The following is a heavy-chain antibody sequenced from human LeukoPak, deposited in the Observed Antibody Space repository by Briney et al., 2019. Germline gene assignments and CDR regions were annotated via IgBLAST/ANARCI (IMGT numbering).Heavy chain of an antibody. CDR1: GFTFSDFA. Sequence: PGGSLRLSCAASGFTFSDFAMYWVRQAPGKGLEWVASILYDGSNDNYAASVKGRFTISRDNSKSTLYLQMDNLRAEDTAVYYCARDRLWCGDGSPFDYWAQGNLVTVSS. CDR3: ARDRLWCGDGSPFDY. J-gene: IGHJ4*02. V-gene: IGHV3-30*04. CDR2: ILYDGSND. D-gene: IGHD3-10*01.